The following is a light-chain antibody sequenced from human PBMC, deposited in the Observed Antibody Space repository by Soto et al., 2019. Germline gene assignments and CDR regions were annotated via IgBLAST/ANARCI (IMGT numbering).Light chain of an antibody. J-gene: IGKJ1*01. CDR1: QSISRW. CDR2: DAS. CDR3: QQYSSYWT. V-gene: IGKV1-5*01. Sequence: DIQMTQSPSSLSASVGDRVTITCRASQSISRWLAWYQEKPGKAPRVLIYDASNLESGVPSRFSGSGSGTEFTLTISRLQPDDFATYYCQQYSSYWTFGQGTKVDIK.